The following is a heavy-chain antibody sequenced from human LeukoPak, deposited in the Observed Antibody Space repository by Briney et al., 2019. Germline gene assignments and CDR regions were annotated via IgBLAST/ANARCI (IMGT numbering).Heavy chain of an antibody. Sequence: PSETLSLTCTVSGGSISSHHWSWIRQPPGKGLEWIGYIYYSGSTNYKPSLKSRVTISVDTSKNQFSLKLTSVTAADTAVYYCARGAAADLDYWGQGTLVTVSS. CDR1: GGSISSHH. V-gene: IGHV4-59*08. J-gene: IGHJ4*02. CDR3: ARGAAADLDY. D-gene: IGHD6-13*01. CDR2: IYYSGST.